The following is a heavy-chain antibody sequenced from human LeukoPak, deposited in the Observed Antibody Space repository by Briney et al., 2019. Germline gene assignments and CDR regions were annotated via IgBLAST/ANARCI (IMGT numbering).Heavy chain of an antibody. D-gene: IGHD3-22*01. CDR1: GGSISSYY. CDR2: IYYSGST. CDR3: ARRGYYYDSSGYYNGYFDY. Sequence: PSETLSLTCTVSGGSISSYYRSWIRQPPGKGLEWIGYIYYSGSTNYNPSLKSRVTISVDTSKNQFSLKLSSVTAADTAVYYCARRGYYYDSSGYYNGYFDYWGQGTLVTVSS. V-gene: IGHV4-59*08. J-gene: IGHJ4*02.